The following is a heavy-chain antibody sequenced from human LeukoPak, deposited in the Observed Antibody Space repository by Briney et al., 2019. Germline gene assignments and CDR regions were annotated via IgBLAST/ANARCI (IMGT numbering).Heavy chain of an antibody. CDR2: INHSGSA. Sequence: SETLSLTCAVSGGSISSGDYYWSWIRQHPGKGLEWIGYINHSGSAFYNPSLKSRVTISVDTSKNQFSLKLNSVSAADTAVYYCAREHSGHWFDPWGQGTLVTVSS. CDR1: GGSISSGDYY. CDR3: AREHSGHWFDP. D-gene: IGHD3-3*02. V-gene: IGHV4-31*11. J-gene: IGHJ5*02.